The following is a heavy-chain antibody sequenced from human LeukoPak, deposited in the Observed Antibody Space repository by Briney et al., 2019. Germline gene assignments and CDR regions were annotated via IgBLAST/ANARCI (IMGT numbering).Heavy chain of an antibody. CDR1: GFTFSSYS. D-gene: IGHD3-10*01. CDR2: ISSSSSYI. V-gene: IGHV3-21*01. J-gene: IGHJ4*02. CDR3: AREASFRGGESDY. Sequence: PGGSLRLSCAASGFTFSSYSMNWVRQAPGKGLEWVSSISSSSSYIYYADSVKGRFTISRDNAKNSLYLQMNSLRAEDTAVYYCAREASFRGGESDYWGQGTLVTVSS.